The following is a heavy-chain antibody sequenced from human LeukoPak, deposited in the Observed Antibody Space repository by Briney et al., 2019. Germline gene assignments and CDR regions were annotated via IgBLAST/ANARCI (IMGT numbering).Heavy chain of an antibody. Sequence: SETLSLTCTVSGGSISSYYWSWIRQPPGKGLEWIGYIYYSGSTNYNPSLKSRVTISVDTSKNHFSLKLSSVTAADTAVYYCAGAYEFWIDPWGQGTLVTVSS. D-gene: IGHD3-10*01. J-gene: IGHJ5*02. CDR2: IYYSGST. V-gene: IGHV4-59*01. CDR3: AGAYEFWIDP. CDR1: GGSISSYY.